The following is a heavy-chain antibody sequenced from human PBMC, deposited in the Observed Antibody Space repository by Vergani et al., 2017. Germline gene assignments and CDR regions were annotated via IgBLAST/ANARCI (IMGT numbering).Heavy chain of an antibody. D-gene: IGHD2-2*01. CDR3: AKVIGSTMCPYGVGAFDV. CDR1: GFTFNSYA. J-gene: IGHJ3*01. V-gene: IGHV3-23*01. Sequence: QLLESGGGLIQPGGSLRLSCAASGFTFNSYAMTWVRQAPGKGLEWVSGNNNNSGSTYYADSVKGRFTISSDNSKNTLYLQMTDLRADDTDTYYCAKVIGSTMCPYGVGAFDVWGHGTMVTVSS. CDR2: NNNNSGST.